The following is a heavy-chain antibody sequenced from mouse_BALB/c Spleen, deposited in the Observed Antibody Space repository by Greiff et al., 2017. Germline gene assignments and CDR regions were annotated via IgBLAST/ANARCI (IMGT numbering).Heavy chain of an antibody. CDR3: APYYYGSSYWYFDV. V-gene: IGHV1S81*02. CDR1: GYTFTSYW. D-gene: IGHD1-1*01. Sequence: VQLQQSGAELVKPGASVKLSCKASGYTFTSYWMHWVKQRPGQGLEWIGEINPSNGRTNYNEKFKSKATLTVDKSSSTAYMQLSSLTSEDSAVYYCAPYYYGSSYWYFDVWGAGTTVTVSS. J-gene: IGHJ1*01. CDR2: INPSNGRT.